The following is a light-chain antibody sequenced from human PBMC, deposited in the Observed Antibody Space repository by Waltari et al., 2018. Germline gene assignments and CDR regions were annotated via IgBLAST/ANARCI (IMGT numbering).Light chain of an antibody. CDR3: QQYDSYPWT. J-gene: IGKJ1*01. Sequence: DIQMTQSPSTLSASVGDRVTITCRASQTIRSWLAWYQHKPGKAPKLLIYKAYNLERGVPSSVICSGSGTEFTLTVSILQPDDFATYYCQQYDSYPWTFGQGTKVEI. CDR1: QTIRSW. CDR2: KAY. V-gene: IGKV1-5*03.